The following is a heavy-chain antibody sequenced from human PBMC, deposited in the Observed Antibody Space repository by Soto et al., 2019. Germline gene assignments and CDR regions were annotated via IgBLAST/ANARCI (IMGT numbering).Heavy chain of an antibody. CDR2: IWQDGTTE. CDR3: ARDEVWGTPRFYFRF. V-gene: IGHV3-33*01. Sequence: QVQLRESGGGVGQPGRSLRISCEASGFTFSSYGMHWVRQAPGKGLEWVAVIWQDGTTEDDAESVKGRFKISRDDSKKMVFLELNNLQAEDTAVYYCARDEVWGTPRFYFRFWGQGIRVIVSS. D-gene: IGHD3-16*01. CDR1: GFTFSSYG. J-gene: IGHJ4*02.